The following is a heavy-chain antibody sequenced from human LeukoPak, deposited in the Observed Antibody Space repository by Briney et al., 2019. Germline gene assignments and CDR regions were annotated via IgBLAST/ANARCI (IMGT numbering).Heavy chain of an antibody. Sequence: PSETLSLTCTVSGGSVSGGSYYWSWIRQPPGKGLEWIGYFYYTGSTNYNPSFKSRVTISVDTSKNQFSLRLSSVTAADTAVYYCASGQFLVSNDYWGQGILVTVSS. J-gene: IGHJ4*02. CDR1: GGSVSGGSYY. D-gene: IGHD5/OR15-5a*01. CDR2: FYYTGST. V-gene: IGHV4-61*01. CDR3: ASGQFLVSNDY.